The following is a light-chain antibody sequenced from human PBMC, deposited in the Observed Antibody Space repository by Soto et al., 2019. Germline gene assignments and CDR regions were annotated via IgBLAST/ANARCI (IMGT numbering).Light chain of an antibody. CDR2: AAT. Sequence: EIVLTQSPATLSLSPGERATLSCRASRSFASSYLAWYQHKPGQAPRLLIYAATSRVTGIPDRFIGSGSGEDFPLNISRLEPDDSAVYYCHHYDSSPPYTFGQGTKLEIK. V-gene: IGKV3-20*01. CDR1: RSFASSY. CDR3: HHYDSSPPYT. J-gene: IGKJ2*01.